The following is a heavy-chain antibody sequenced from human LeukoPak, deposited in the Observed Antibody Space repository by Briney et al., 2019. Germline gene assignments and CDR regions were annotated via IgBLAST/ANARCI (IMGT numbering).Heavy chain of an antibody. J-gene: IGHJ6*02. Sequence: GGLRLSFAASGFAFSYYYMSWIRPAPGKGRGWGWYIISSGSTIYYTDSVKGRFTISRDNAKNSLYLQMNSLRAEDTAVYYCASGSSEYYYYYGMDVWGQGTTVTVSS. V-gene: IGHV3-11*01. CDR1: GFAFSYYY. D-gene: IGHD1-26*01. CDR2: IISSGSTI. CDR3: ASGSSEYYYYYGMDV.